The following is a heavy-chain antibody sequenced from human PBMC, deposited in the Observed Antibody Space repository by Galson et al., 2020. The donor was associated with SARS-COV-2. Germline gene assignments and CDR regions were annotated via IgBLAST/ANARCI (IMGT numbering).Heavy chain of an antibody. CDR1: GGSISSGSYY. D-gene: IGHD3-3*01. J-gene: IGHJ5*02. CDR3: ARTVTRIWSGYPFDP. Sequence: SETLSLTCTVSGGSISSGSYYWSWIRQPAGKGLEWIGRIYTSGSTNYNPSLKSRVTISVDTSKNQFSLKLSSVTAADTAVYYCARTVTRIWSGYPFDPWGQGTLVTVSS. V-gene: IGHV4-61*02. CDR2: IYTSGST.